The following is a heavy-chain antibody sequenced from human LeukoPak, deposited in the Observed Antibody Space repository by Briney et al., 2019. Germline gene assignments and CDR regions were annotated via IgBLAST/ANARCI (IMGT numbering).Heavy chain of an antibody. CDR3: ARGDSCPTY. V-gene: IGHV3-48*03. Sequence: GGSLRLSCAASGFTFSNYEMNWVRQAPGRGLEWVSYINSGGTTIYYADSMKGRFTISRDNAKNSLYLQMNSLRAEDTAVYYCARGDSCPTYWGQGTLVTVSS. CDR2: INSGGTTI. CDR1: GFTFSNYE. J-gene: IGHJ4*02. D-gene: IGHD2-15*01.